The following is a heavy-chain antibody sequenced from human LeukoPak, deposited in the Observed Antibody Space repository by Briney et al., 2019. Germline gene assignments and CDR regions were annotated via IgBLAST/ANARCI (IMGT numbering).Heavy chain of an antibody. CDR2: ISYDGSNK. CDR3: ARERETTVTFYYYYYGMDV. D-gene: IGHD4-17*01. J-gene: IGHJ6*02. CDR1: GFTFSSYG. Sequence: GGSLRLSCAASGFTFSSYGMHWVRQAPGKGLEWVAVISYDGSNKYYADSVKGRFTISRDNSKNTLYLQMNSLRAEDTAVYYCARERETTVTFYYYYYGMDVWGQGTTVTVSS. V-gene: IGHV3-30*03.